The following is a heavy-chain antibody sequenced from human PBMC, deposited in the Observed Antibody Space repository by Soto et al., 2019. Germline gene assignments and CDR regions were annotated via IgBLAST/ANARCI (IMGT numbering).Heavy chain of an antibody. D-gene: IGHD2-8*01. CDR2: INPKSGGT. Sequence: QVQLVQSGAEVKKPGASVKVSCKASGYSFTDYHIHWVRQAPGQGLEWLGRINPKSGGTSTAQKLRGWVTMTTDTSLSTASMELTRLTSDDTAIYYCARGDSTDCSNGVCSFFYNHDMDVWGQGTTVTVSS. CDR3: ARGDSTDCSNGVCSFFYNHDMDV. V-gene: IGHV1-2*04. CDR1: GYSFTDYH. J-gene: IGHJ6*02.